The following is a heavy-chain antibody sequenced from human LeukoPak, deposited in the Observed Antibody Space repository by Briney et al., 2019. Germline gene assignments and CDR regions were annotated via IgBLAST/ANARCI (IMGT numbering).Heavy chain of an antibody. CDR3: AKGMQTNELDY. V-gene: IGHV3-30*18. J-gene: IGHJ4*02. D-gene: IGHD1-1*01. Sequence: PGGSLRLSCAASGFTFSSYGMPWVRQAPGRGLEWVAVISYDGSNKYYADSVKGRFTISRDNSKNTLYLQMNSLRAEDTAVYYCAKGMQTNELDYWGQGTLVTVSS. CDR2: ISYDGSNK. CDR1: GFTFSSYG.